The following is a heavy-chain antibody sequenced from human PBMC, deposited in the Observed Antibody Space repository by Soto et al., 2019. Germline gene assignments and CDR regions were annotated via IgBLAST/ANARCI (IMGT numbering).Heavy chain of an antibody. CDR2: IYYSGST. D-gene: IGHD6-13*01. CDR1: GGSISSYY. CDR3: ARLRSWYFPFGY. J-gene: IGHJ4*02. V-gene: IGHV4-59*08. Sequence: QVQLQESGPGLVKPSETLSLTCTVSGGSISSYYWSWIRQPPGKGLEWIGYIYYSGSTNYNPSLMSRVXLXVXXPKNQFSLKLSSVTAADTAVYYCARLRSWYFPFGYWGQGTLVTVSS.